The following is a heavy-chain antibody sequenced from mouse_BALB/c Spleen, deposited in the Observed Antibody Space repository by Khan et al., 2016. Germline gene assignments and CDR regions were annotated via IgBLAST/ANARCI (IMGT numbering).Heavy chain of an antibody. Sequence: VQLKESGPDLVKPSQSLSLTCTVTGYSITSGYSWHWNRQFPGNKLEWMGYIHYSGSTNYNPSLKSRISITRYPSKNQFFLQLNSVTTEDTATXYCARYPYCSSPWFAYWGQGTLVAVSA. J-gene: IGHJ3*01. CDR3: ARYPYCSSPWFAY. CDR1: GYSITSGYS. D-gene: IGHD1-1*01. CDR2: IHYSGST. V-gene: IGHV3-1*02.